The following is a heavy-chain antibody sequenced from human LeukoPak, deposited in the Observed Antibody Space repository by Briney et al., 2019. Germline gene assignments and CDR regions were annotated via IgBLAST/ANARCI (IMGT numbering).Heavy chain of an antibody. J-gene: IGHJ4*02. D-gene: IGHD3-22*01. CDR1: GFTFSSYS. CDR2: ISSSNDYI. V-gene: IGHV3-21*01. Sequence: GGSLRLSCAASGFTFSSYSMNWVRQAPGKGLEWVSSISSSNDYIYYADSVKGRFTISRDNAKNSLYLQMNSLRAEDTAVYYCARCLIYDSSGYYLAPLDYWGQGTLVTVSS. CDR3: ARCLIYDSSGYYLAPLDY.